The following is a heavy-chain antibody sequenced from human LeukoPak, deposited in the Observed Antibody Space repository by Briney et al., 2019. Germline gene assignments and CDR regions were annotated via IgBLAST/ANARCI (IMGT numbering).Heavy chain of an antibody. CDR2: ISYGGYNA. J-gene: IGHJ3*01. D-gene: IGHD3-16*02. CDR3: ARDIELST. CDR1: GFTVSISA. V-gene: IGHV3-23*01. Sequence: PGGSLRLSCAASGFTVSISAMSWVRQAPGQGLDWVSLISYGGYNAYYADSVRGRFTISRANSKDTLYLHMHSLRAEDTAIYYCARDIELSTWGLGTMVTVSS.